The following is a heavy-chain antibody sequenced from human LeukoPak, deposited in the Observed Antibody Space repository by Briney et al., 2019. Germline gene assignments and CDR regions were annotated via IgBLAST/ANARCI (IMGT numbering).Heavy chain of an antibody. CDR1: GFTFSSCG. CDR2: ISYDGSNK. CDR3: AKDPLQTN. V-gene: IGHV3-30*18. Sequence: GRSLRLSCAASGFTFSSCGMHWVRQAPGKGLEWVAVISYDGSNKYYADSVKGRFTISRDNSKNTLYLQMNSLRAEDTAVYYCAKDPLQTNWGQGTLVTVSS. J-gene: IGHJ4*02. D-gene: IGHD5-24*01.